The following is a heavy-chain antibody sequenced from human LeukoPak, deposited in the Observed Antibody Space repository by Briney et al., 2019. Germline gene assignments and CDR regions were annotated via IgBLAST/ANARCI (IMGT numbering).Heavy chain of an antibody. Sequence: GGSLRLSCASSGFTFSSYWMHWVRQAPGKGLVWVSRINNDGSSTSYADSVKGRFTISRDNAKNTLYLQMNSLRAEDTAVYYCVSSYCSGGSCYSASGYWGQGTLVTVSS. J-gene: IGHJ4*02. D-gene: IGHD2-15*01. CDR3: VSSYCSGGSCYSASGY. CDR1: GFTFSSYW. CDR2: INNDGSST. V-gene: IGHV3-74*01.